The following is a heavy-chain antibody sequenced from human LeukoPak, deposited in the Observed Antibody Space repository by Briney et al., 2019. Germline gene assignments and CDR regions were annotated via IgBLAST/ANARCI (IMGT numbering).Heavy chain of an antibody. J-gene: IGHJ4*02. CDR2: IYRGGST. D-gene: IGHD4-23*01. V-gene: IGHV3-53*01. Sequence: GGSRRLSCAASGFTVSSIYMSWVRQAPGKGLEWVSIIYRGGSTYYADSVKGRFAVSRDNSKNTLYLQMNSLRAEDTAVYYCASGYSSDYGGNTYWGQGTLVTVSS. CDR3: ASGYSSDYGGNTY. CDR1: GFTVSSIY.